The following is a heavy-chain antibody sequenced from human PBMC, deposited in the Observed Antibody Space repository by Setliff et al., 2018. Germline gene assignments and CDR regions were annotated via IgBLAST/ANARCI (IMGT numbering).Heavy chain of an antibody. CDR1: GYTFSTHG. CDR3: ARARSAVAGSDLDY. CDR2: IGLYSGET. J-gene: IGHJ4*02. V-gene: IGHV1-18*04. Sequence: ASVKVSCKASGYTFSTHGISWVRQAPGRGLEWLAWIGLYSGETNFALNIRDRLTMTTDISTTTVYMELRGLTSDDTAVYYCARARSAVAGSDLDYWGQGTLVTVSS. D-gene: IGHD6-19*01.